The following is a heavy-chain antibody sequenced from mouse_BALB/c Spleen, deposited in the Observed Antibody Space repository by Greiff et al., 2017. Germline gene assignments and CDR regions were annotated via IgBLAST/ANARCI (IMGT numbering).Heavy chain of an antibody. Sequence: VQLQQSGPEVVRPGVSVKISCKGSGYTFTDYAMHWVKQRPEQGLEWIGRIDPANGNTKYDPKFQGKATITADTSSNTAYLQLSSLTSEDTAVYYCARIGYGYDGDYWGQGTTLTVSS. CDR1: GYTFTDYA. CDR3: ARIGYGYDGDY. D-gene: IGHD2-3*01. V-gene: IGHV14-1*02. J-gene: IGHJ2*01. CDR2: IDPANGNT.